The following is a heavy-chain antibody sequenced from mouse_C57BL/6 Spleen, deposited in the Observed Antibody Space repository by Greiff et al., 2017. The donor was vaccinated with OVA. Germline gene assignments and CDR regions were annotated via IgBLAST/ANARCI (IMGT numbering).Heavy chain of an antibody. J-gene: IGHJ1*03. V-gene: IGHV1-15*01. CDR2: IDPETGGT. CDR1: GYTFTDYE. D-gene: IGHD1-1*01. CDR3: TRWGPILLRYFDV. Sequence: QVQLKQSGAELVRPGASVTLSCKASGYTFTDYEMHWVKQTPVHGLEWIGAIDPETGGTAYNQKFKGKAILTADKSSSTAYMELRSLTSEDSAVYYCTRWGPILLRYFDVWGTGTTVTVSS.